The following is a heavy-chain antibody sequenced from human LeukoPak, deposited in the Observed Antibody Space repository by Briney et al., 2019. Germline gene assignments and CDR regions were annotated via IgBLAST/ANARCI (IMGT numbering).Heavy chain of an antibody. CDR2: IYYSGST. J-gene: IGHJ5*02. D-gene: IGHD2-2*02. V-gene: IGHV4-39*01. CDR1: GGSISSSSYY. Sequence: PSETLSLTCTVSGGSISSSSYYWGWIRQPPGKGLEWIGSIYYSGSTYYNPSLKSRVTISVDTSKNQFSLKLSSVTAADTAVYYCARTIVVVPAAIANWFDPWGQGTLVTVSS. CDR3: ARTIVVVPAAIANWFDP.